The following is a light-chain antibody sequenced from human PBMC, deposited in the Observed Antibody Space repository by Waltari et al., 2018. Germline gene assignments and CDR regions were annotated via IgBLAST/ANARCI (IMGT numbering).Light chain of an antibody. J-gene: IGKJ1*01. Sequence: DIVMTQSPDSLSVSVGERATINCKSSQSVLYNSNNMNYLAWYQQKRGQPPKLLIYWASTREFGVPDRFRGSGSGTDFTLTIISLQAEDVAVYYCQQYYSETPTFGQGTKVEIK. CDR2: WAS. V-gene: IGKV4-1*01. CDR1: QSVLYNSNNMNY. CDR3: QQYYSETPT.